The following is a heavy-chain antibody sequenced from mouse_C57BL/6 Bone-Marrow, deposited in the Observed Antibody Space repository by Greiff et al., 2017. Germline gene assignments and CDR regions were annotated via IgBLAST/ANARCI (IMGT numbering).Heavy chain of an antibody. Sequence: EVMLVESGGDLVKPGGSLKLSCAASGFTFTSYGMSWVRQTPDKRLEWVATISRGGSYTYYPDSVKGRYTFSRDTAKNTLYLQMSSLKSEDTAMYYCARRDYGKDYYAMDDWGQGTSVTVSS. V-gene: IGHV5-6*02. J-gene: IGHJ4*01. CDR2: ISRGGSYT. D-gene: IGHD1-1*01. CDR3: ARRDYGKDYYAMDD. CDR1: GFTFTSYG.